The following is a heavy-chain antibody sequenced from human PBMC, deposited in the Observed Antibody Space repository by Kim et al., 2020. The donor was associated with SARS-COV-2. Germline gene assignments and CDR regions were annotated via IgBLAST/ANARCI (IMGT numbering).Heavy chain of an antibody. CDR3: ARGRGPAFRRQGIFDY. Sequence: GGSLRLSCAASGFTFSSYWMSWVRQAPGKGLEWVANIKQDGSEKYYVDFVKGRFTISRDNAKNSLYLQLNSLRAEDTAVYYCARGRGPAFRRQGIFDYWGQGTLVTVSS. CDR1: GFTFSSYW. D-gene: IGHD1-20*01. J-gene: IGHJ4*02. CDR2: IKQDGSEK. V-gene: IGHV3-7*03.